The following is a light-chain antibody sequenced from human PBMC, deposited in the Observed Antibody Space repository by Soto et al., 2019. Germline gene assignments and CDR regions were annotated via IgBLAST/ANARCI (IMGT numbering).Light chain of an antibody. J-gene: IGKJ2*01. Sequence: ETVMTQSPATLSVSPGERATLSCRASQGVSSNLAWYQQKPGQAPRLLIYSASTRATGIPARFSGSGSGTEFTLTISSLQSEDSAVYYGQQYNNWPPITFGQGTKLEIK. CDR2: SAS. V-gene: IGKV3-15*01. CDR3: QQYNNWPPIT. CDR1: QGVSSN.